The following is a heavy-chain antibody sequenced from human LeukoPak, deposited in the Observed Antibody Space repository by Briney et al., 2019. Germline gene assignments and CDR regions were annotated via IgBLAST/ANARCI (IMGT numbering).Heavy chain of an antibody. CDR2: ISSSGSTI. J-gene: IGHJ6*03. Sequence: PGGSLRLSCAASGSTFSDYYMSWIRQAPGKGLEWVSYISSSGSTIYYADSVKGRFTISRDNAKNSLYLQMNSLRAEDTAVYYCARKFNRIAAAGTNYYYYMDVWGKGTTVTISS. CDR3: ARKFNRIAAAGTNYYYYMDV. D-gene: IGHD6-13*01. V-gene: IGHV3-11*01. CDR1: GSTFSDYY.